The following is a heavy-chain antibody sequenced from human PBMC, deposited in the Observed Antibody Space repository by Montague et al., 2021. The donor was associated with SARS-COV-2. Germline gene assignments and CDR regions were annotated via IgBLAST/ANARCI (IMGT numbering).Heavy chain of an antibody. CDR1: GASVGSSD. Sequence: SETLSLTCTVSGASVGSSDWGWIRQSPGKGLEWIGYFYSVGSTDYNPSLKSRATISRDTSKNQFSLKVRSVTAADTAVYYYARETMTADAFDTWGQGTMVTVSS. CDR2: FYSVGST. J-gene: IGHJ3*02. CDR3: ARETMTADAFDT. D-gene: IGHD1-14*01. V-gene: IGHV4-59*02.